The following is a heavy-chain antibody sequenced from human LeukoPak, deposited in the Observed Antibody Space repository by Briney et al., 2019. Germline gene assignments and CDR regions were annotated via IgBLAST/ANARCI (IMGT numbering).Heavy chain of an antibody. Sequence: GGSLRLSCAASGFTFSNAWMSWVRQAPGKGLEWVERIKSKTDGGTTDYAAPVKGRFTISRDDSKNTLYLQMNSLKTEDTAVYNCTTVLLWFGELSFDYWGQGTLVTVSS. CDR2: IKSKTDGGTT. J-gene: IGHJ4*02. CDR1: GFTFSNAW. D-gene: IGHD3-10*01. V-gene: IGHV3-15*01. CDR3: TTVLLWFGELSFDY.